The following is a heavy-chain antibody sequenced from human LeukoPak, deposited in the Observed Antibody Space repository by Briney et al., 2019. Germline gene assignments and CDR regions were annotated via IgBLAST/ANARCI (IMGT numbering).Heavy chain of an antibody. V-gene: IGHV3-23*01. CDR3: AKDDEERWLPDY. CDR1: GFTFSSYA. D-gene: IGHD5-24*01. J-gene: IGHJ4*02. Sequence: GGSLRLSRAASGFTFSSYAMSWVRQAPGKGLEWVSAISGSGGSTYYADSVKGRFTISRDNSKNTLYLQMNSLRAEDTAVYYCAKDDEERWLPDYWGQGTLVTVSS. CDR2: ISGSGGST.